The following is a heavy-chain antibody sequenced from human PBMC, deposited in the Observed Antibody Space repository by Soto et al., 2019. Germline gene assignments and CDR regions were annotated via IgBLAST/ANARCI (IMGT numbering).Heavy chain of an antibody. D-gene: IGHD3-22*01. Sequence: QVQLQESGPGLVKPSQTLSLTCTVSGDSIGTGGYYWDWIRQHPGKGPEWIGYIHYSGNTYYNPSLKSRLTISLCTAKNQFSLHLSSVTAADTAVYYCATNHDDISGRTPLLFDSWGQGTLVTVSS. CDR1: GDSIGTGGYY. V-gene: IGHV4-31*03. CDR2: IHYSGNT. CDR3: ATNHDDISGRTPLLFDS. J-gene: IGHJ4*02.